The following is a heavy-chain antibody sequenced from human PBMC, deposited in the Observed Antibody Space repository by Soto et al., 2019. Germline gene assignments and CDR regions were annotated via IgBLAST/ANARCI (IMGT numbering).Heavy chain of an antibody. D-gene: IGHD3-10*01. V-gene: IGHV1-58*01. CDR1: GFTLTSSA. Sequence: SVKVSCKASGFTLTSSAVQRVRQARGQRLEWIGWIVVGSGNTNYAQKFQERVTITKDMSTSTAYMELSSLRSEDTAVYYCAAWTVRETDYYYYYGMDVWGQGTTVTVSS. J-gene: IGHJ6*02. CDR2: IVVGSGNT. CDR3: AAWTVRETDYYYYYGMDV.